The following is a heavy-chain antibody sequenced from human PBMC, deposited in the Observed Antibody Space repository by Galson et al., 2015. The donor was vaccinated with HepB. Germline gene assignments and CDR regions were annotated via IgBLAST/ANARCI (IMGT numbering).Heavy chain of an antibody. CDR3: ARSPYYGSRSYYNVWFDP. D-gene: IGHD3-10*01. CDR1: GYIFSNFA. Sequence: SVKVSCKASGYIFSNFAMNWVRQAPGQGLEWMGWIDTNTGKPTYAQGFTGRFVFSLDTSVSTAYLQISSLKAEGTAVYYCARSPYYGSRSYYNVWFDPWGQGTLVIVSS. V-gene: IGHV7-4-1*02. J-gene: IGHJ5*02. CDR2: IDTNTGKP.